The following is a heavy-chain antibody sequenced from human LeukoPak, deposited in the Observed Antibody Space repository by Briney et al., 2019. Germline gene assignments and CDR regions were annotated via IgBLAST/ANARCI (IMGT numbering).Heavy chain of an antibody. J-gene: IGHJ6*03. CDR2: ISAYNGNT. Sequence: ASVKVSCKASGYTFTSYGISWVRQAPGQGLEWMGWISAYNGNTNYAQKPQGRVTMTTDTSTSTAYMELRSLRSDDTAVYYCARAPGYCSSTSCSKYYYYYYMDVWGKGTTVTVSS. CDR1: GYTFTSYG. CDR3: ARAPGYCSSTSCSKYYYYYYMDV. D-gene: IGHD2-2*01. V-gene: IGHV1-18*04.